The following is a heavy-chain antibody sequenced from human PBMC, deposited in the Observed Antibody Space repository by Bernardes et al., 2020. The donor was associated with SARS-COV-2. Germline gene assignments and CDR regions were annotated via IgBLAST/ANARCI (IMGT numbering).Heavy chain of an antibody. CDR3: AKDYETGELGIAVEGYCGH. D-gene: IGHD6-19*01. Sequence: GGSLRLSCVASGFTFDKFAMHWVRHSPGKGLEWVSAISWNSGSIFYAASVKGRFTISRDNAKNSLYLQMNSLRPDDTALYYCAKDYETGELGIAVEGYCGHWGQGTLVTVSS. CDR2: ISWNSGSI. CDR1: GFTFDKFA. J-gene: IGHJ4*02. V-gene: IGHV3-9*01.